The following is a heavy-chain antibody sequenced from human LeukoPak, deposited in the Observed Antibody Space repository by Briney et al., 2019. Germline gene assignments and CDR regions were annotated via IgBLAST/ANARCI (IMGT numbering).Heavy chain of an antibody. V-gene: IGHV1-46*01. CDR3: ARDLPSMITFGGVIAAGYYYYMDV. Sequence: ASVKVSCKASGCTFPRYYMHWVRQAAGQGVEGMGIINPSGGSTSYAQKFQGRVNMTRDMSTSTVYMELTSLRSEDTAVYYCARDLPSMITFGGVIAAGYYYYMDVWGKGTTVTISS. D-gene: IGHD3-16*02. CDR1: GCTFPRYY. J-gene: IGHJ6*03. CDR2: INPSGGST.